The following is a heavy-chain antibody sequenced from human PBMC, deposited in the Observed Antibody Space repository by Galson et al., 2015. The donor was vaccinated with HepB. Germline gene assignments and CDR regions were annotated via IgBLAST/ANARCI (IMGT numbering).Heavy chain of an antibody. CDR3: ARDQGRVGFDAFDI. D-gene: IGHD1-26*01. V-gene: IGHV3-30*04. CDR2: ISYDGSNK. Sequence: SLRLSCAASGFTFSSYAMHWVRQAPGKGLEWVAVISYDGSNKYYADSVKGRFTISRDNSKNTLYLQMNSLRAEDTAVYYCARDQGRVGFDAFDIWGQGTMVTVSS. CDR1: GFTFSSYA. J-gene: IGHJ3*02.